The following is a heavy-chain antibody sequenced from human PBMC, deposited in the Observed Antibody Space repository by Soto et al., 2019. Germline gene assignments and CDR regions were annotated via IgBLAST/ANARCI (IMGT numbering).Heavy chain of an antibody. J-gene: IGHJ4*02. D-gene: IGHD3-9*01. Sequence: GGSLRLSCAASGVTVSSNYMSWVRQAPGKGLERVSVIYSGGSTYYADSVKGRFTISRDNSKNTLYLQMNSLRAEDTAVYYCARDSARYYDILPGQTLGPPDYWGQGT. CDR1: GVTVSSNY. CDR3: ARDSARYYDILPGQTLGPPDY. CDR2: IYSGGST. V-gene: IGHV3-66*01.